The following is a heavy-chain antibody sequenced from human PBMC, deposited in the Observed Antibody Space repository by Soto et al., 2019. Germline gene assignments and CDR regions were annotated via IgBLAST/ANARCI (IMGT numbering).Heavy chain of an antibody. CDR3: AREGIAAAGTEGLQDY. D-gene: IGHD6-13*01. CDR2: ISYDGSNK. V-gene: IGHV3-30*04. J-gene: IGHJ4*02. Sequence: GGSLRLSCATSGFTLSSYAMHWVRQAPGKGLEWVAVISYDGSNKYYADSVKGRFTISRDNSKNTLYLQMNSLRAEDTAVYYCAREGIAAAGTEGLQDYWGQGTLVTVSS. CDR1: GFTLSSYA.